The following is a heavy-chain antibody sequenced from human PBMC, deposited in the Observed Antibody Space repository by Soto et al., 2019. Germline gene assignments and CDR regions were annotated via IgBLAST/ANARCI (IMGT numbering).Heavy chain of an antibody. V-gene: IGHV4-4*07. Sequence: PSETLSLTCTVTGGAISGYYWTWIRQSDGEGLEWMGRSYSSGSTNYNPSLKSRVTISLDTSMNYFSLRLSSVTAADTAVYYCARGQRFSDWFDPWGQGTLVTVSS. CDR3: ARGQRFSDWFDP. CDR2: SYSSGST. D-gene: IGHD3-3*01. J-gene: IGHJ5*02. CDR1: GGAISGYY.